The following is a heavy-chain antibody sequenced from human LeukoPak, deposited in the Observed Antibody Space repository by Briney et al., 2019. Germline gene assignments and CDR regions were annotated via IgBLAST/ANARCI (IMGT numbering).Heavy chain of an antibody. D-gene: IGHD2-2*01. CDR3: ARDPPYCSSTSCFQS. J-gene: IGHJ5*02. V-gene: IGHV1-69*13. Sequence: SVKVSCKASGGTFSSYAISCVRQAPGQGLEWMGGLIPLFGTANYAQKFQGRVTITAGESTSTAYMELSSLRSEDTAVYYCARDPPYCSSTSCFQSWGQGTLVTVSS. CDR2: LIPLFGTA. CDR1: GGTFSSYA.